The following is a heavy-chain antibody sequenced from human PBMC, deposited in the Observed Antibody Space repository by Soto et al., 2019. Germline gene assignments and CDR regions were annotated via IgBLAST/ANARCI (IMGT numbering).Heavy chain of an antibody. CDR1: GYTYTEYP. J-gene: IGHJ4*02. CDR2: INVGNGNA. V-gene: IGHV1-3*01. CDR3: TSSSKRGY. Sequence: QVQLVQSGAEVKKPGASVKVSCKTSGYTYTEYPIHWVRQAPGQGLEWMGWINVGNGNAKYSQKFQGRVTMTRDTSASTVYMELSSLGSEDTAGYYCTSSSKRGYWGQGTLVTVSS.